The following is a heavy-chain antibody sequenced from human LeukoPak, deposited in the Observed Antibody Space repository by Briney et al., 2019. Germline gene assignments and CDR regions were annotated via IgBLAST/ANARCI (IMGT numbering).Heavy chain of an antibody. Sequence: SVTLSLTCTVSGGSISSYYWSWIRQPPGKGLEWIGYIYYSGSTNYNPSLKSRVTISVDTSKNQFSLKLSSVTAADTAVYYCARSRGYSGYDLDYWGQGTLVTVSS. CDR2: IYYSGST. V-gene: IGHV4-59*01. D-gene: IGHD5-12*01. CDR3: ARSRGYSGYDLDY. CDR1: GGSISSYY. J-gene: IGHJ4*02.